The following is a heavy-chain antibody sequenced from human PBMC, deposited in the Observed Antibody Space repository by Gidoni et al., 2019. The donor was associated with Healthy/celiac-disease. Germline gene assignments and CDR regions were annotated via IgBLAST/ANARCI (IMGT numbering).Heavy chain of an antibody. Sequence: QVQLVESGGGVVQPGRSLRLSCAASGFTFSSHAMHWVRQAPGKGLEWVAVISYDGSNKYYADSVKGRFTISRDNSKNTLYLQMNSLRAEDTAVYYCARDPYSSGWLYYFDYWGQGTLVTVSS. CDR2: ISYDGSNK. CDR1: GFTFSSHA. V-gene: IGHV3-30-3*01. D-gene: IGHD6-19*01. CDR3: ARDPYSSGWLYYFDY. J-gene: IGHJ4*02.